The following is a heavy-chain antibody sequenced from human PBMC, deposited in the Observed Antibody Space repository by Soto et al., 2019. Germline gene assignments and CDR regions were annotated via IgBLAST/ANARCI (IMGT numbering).Heavy chain of an antibody. Sequence: EVHLLESGGGVVQPGKSLKISYATFGFDFSDYPMPWVRQPPGQGLEWVSGISASGEKPYYADSVKGRFTISRDNSKNTLSLQMNSLRVEDTGIYYCAKLEWLEFGGDYGGQGTLVTVSS. CDR1: GFDFSDYP. D-gene: IGHD6-19*01. J-gene: IGHJ4*02. V-gene: IGHV3-23*01. CDR3: AKLEWLEFGGDY. CDR2: ISASGEKP.